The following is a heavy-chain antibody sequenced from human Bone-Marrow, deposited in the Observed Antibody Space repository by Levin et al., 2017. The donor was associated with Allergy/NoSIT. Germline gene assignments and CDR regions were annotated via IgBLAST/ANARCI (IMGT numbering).Heavy chain of an antibody. CDR2: IYSDGYT. CDR1: EFTVSSNY. J-gene: IGHJ6*03. D-gene: IGHD3-9*01. Sequence: GGSLRLSCAASEFTVSSNYMNWVRHAPGKGLEWVSVIYSDGYTYYADSVKGRFTISRDNSKNTLYLQMNSLRVEDTAVYYCARVGAFDWATSSMDVWGKGTTVTVSS. CDR3: ARVGAFDWATSSMDV. V-gene: IGHV3-66*02.